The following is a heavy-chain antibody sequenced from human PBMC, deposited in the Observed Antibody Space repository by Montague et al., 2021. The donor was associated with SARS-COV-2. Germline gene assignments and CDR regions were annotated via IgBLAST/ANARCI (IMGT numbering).Heavy chain of an antibody. CDR1: GYSISSGYY. CDR2: IYHSGST. Sequence: SETLSLTCTVSGYSISSGYYWGWIRQPPGKGLEWIGSIYHSGSTYYNPSLKRRVTISVDTSKNQFSLKLSSVTAAVTAVYYWARDVRYYDFWSGRAQTSPDYWGQGTLVTVSS. D-gene: IGHD3-3*01. CDR3: ARDVRYYDFWSGRAQTSPDY. V-gene: IGHV4-38-2*02. J-gene: IGHJ4*02.